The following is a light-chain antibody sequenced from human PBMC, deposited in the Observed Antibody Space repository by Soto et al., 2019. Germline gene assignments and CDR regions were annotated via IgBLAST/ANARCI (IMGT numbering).Light chain of an antibody. CDR1: QSVLYSSNNKNY. J-gene: IGKJ3*01. V-gene: IGKV4-1*01. Sequence: DIVLTQSPDSLAVSLGERATINCKSSQSVLYSSNNKNYLAWYQQKPGQPPKLLIYWASTRESGVPDRFSGSGSGTEFTLTISSLQAEDVAVYYCQQYYSTPPFTFCPGTKVDIK. CDR3: QQYYSTPPFT. CDR2: WAS.